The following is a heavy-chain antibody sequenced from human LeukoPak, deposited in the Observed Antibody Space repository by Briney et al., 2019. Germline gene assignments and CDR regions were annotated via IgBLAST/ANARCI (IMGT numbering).Heavy chain of an antibody. Sequence: GGSLRLSCAASGFTFSSYAMHWVRQAPGKGLEWVAVISYDGSNKYYADSVKGRFTISRDNSKNTLYLQMNSLRAEDTAVYYCARANGGSCYSAVRDWGQGTLVTVSS. J-gene: IGHJ4*02. CDR2: ISYDGSNK. CDR3: ARANGGSCYSAVRD. CDR1: GFTFSSYA. D-gene: IGHD2-15*01. V-gene: IGHV3-30*04.